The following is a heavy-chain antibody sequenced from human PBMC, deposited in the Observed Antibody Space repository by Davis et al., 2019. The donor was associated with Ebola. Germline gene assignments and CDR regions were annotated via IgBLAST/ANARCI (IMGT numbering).Heavy chain of an antibody. CDR1: GSTLDDYT. V-gene: IGHV3-43*01. Sequence: GASLNTSCAASGSTLDDYTIHWVRQAPRKGLEWVSLISWDGESTWYADSVKGRFTISRDNSKNSLYLQMNNLRTEDTALYYCTRGERYYDGSGPFVGEGAYYMDVWGKGTTVTVSS. D-gene: IGHD3-22*01. J-gene: IGHJ6*03. CDR3: TRGERYYDGSGPFVGEGAYYMDV. CDR2: ISWDGEST.